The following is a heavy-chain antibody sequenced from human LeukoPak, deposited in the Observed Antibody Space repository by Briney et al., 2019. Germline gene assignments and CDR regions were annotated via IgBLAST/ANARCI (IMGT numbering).Heavy chain of an antibody. CDR2: TYYRSKWYN. CDR1: GDSVSSNSAA. V-gene: IGHV6-1*01. D-gene: IGHD5-12*01. J-gene: IGHJ5*02. Sequence: SQTLSLTCAISGDSVSSNSAAWNWIRQSPSRGLGWLGRTYYRSKWYNDYAVSVKSRITINPDTSKNQFSLQLNSVTPEDTAVYYCVRDVEGRYSGYDYGFEYWFDPWGQGTLVTVSS. CDR3: VRDVEGRYSGYDYGFEYWFDP.